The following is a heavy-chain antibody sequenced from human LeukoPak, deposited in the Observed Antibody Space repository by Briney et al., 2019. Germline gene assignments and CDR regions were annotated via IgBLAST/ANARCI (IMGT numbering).Heavy chain of an antibody. D-gene: IGHD3-22*01. J-gene: IGHJ4*02. Sequence: SETLSLTCTVSGGSISSNSYYWGWIRQPPGKGLEWIVSIYYGGSTHYNPSLKSRVTMSVDTSKNQFSLKLSSVTAADTAVYYCARHSYYHDGYTHYYYFDPWGQGTLVTVSS. CDR1: GGSISSNSYY. V-gene: IGHV4-39*01. CDR3: ARHSYYHDGYTHYYYFDP. CDR2: IYYGGST.